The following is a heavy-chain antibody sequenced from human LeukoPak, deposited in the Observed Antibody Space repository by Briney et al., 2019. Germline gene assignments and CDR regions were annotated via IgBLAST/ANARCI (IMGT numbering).Heavy chain of an antibody. D-gene: IGHD5-24*01. CDR1: GFTVSSNY. V-gene: IGHV3-66*01. Sequence: GGSLRLSCAASGFTVSSNYMSWVRQAPGKGLEWVSVIYSGGSTYYADSVKGRFTISRDNSKNTLYLQMNSLRAEDTAVYYCARDKERWLQYFDYWGQGTLVTVSS. CDR2: IYSGGST. CDR3: ARDKERWLQYFDY. J-gene: IGHJ4*02.